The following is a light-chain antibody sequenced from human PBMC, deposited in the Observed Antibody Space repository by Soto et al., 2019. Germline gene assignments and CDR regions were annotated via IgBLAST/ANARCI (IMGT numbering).Light chain of an antibody. CDR3: MQGTLWPYT. CDR2: RVS. V-gene: IGKV2-30*02. J-gene: IGKJ2*01. Sequence: VVMTQSPLSLPVPLGQPASVSCRYTESLVHSDGNSSLSWFQQRPGQAPRRLIYRVSNRDSGVPDRFSGSGSDTDFTLEISRVEAEDVGVYYCMQGTLWPYTFGQGTKLEIK. CDR1: ESLVHSDGNSS.